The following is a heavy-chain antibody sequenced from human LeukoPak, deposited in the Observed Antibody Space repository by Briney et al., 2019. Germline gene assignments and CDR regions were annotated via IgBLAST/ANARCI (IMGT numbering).Heavy chain of an antibody. CDR2: ISYDGSNK. CDR1: GFTFSSYA. Sequence: GGSLRLSCAASGFTFSSYAMHWVRQAPGKGLEWVAVISYDGSNKYYADPVKGRFTISRDNSKNTLYLQMNSLRAEDTAVYYCASTDTAMGGWGQGTLVTVSS. V-gene: IGHV3-30-3*01. CDR3: ASTDTAMGG. J-gene: IGHJ4*02. D-gene: IGHD5-18*01.